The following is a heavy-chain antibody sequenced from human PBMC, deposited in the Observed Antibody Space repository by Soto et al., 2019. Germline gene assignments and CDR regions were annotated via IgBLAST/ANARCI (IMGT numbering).Heavy chain of an antibody. J-gene: IGHJ4*02. CDR2: IYSGGST. V-gene: IGHV3-53*01. D-gene: IGHD5-18*01. CDR3: ARRMRYTDY. Sequence: GSLRLSCAASGFTVSSNYMSWVRQAPGKGLEWVSVIYSGGSTYYADSVKGRFTISRDNSKNTLYLQMNSLRAEDTAVYYCARRMRYTDYRCQAPLGTLS. CDR1: GFTVSSNY.